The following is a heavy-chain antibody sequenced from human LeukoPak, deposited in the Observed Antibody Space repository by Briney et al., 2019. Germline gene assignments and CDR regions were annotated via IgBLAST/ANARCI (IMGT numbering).Heavy chain of an antibody. CDR2: LHTSGSYT. J-gene: IGHJ4*02. CDR3: AGGYGSGSYSS. CDR1: GGSIGNYY. V-gene: IGHV4-4*07. Sequence: SETLSLTCTVSGGSIGNYYWSWIRQPTGKGLEWMGRLHTSGSYTYYKSSLKSRLTMSLDTSTRQFSLKLTSVTAADTAVYYCAGGYGSGSYSSWGQGTLVTVSS. D-gene: IGHD3-10*01.